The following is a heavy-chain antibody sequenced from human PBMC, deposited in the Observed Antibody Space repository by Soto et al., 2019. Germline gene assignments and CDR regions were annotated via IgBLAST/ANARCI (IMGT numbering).Heavy chain of an antibody. J-gene: IGHJ3*02. D-gene: IGHD3-22*01. V-gene: IGHV5-51*01. CDR2: IYPGDSDT. CDR3: ARESSDYYDSSGYDPHDAFDI. CDR1: GYSFTNYW. Sequence: PGESLKISCKGSGYSFTNYWIGWVRQMPGKGLEWMGLIYPGDSDTRYSPSFQGQVTISADKSISTAYLQWSSLKASDTAMYYCARESSDYYDSSGYDPHDAFDIWGQGTMVTVSS.